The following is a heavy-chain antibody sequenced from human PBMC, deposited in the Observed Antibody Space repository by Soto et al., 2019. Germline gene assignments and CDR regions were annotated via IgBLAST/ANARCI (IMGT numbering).Heavy chain of an antibody. D-gene: IGHD3-3*01. CDR2: IYYSGST. CDR1: GGSISSSSYY. J-gene: IGHJ4*02. CDR3: ARRAYYDFWSGYWFDY. Sequence: SETLSLTCTVSGGSISSSSYYWGWIRQPPGKGLEWIGSIYYSGSTYYNPSLKSRVTISVDTSKNQFSLKLSSVTAADTALYYCARRAYYDFWSGYWFDYWGQGTLVTVSS. V-gene: IGHV4-39*01.